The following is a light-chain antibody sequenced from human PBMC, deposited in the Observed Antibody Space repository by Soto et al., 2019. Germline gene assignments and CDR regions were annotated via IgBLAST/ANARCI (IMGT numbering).Light chain of an antibody. Sequence: DIQMTQSPSTLSASVGDRVTITCRASQSINSWLAWYQQKPGKAPKLLIYKASSLESGVPSRFSGSGSGTEFTLTISSLQPDDFATYHCQQYNSFPWTFRQGTKVEIK. CDR2: KAS. J-gene: IGKJ1*01. CDR3: QQYNSFPWT. V-gene: IGKV1-5*03. CDR1: QSINSW.